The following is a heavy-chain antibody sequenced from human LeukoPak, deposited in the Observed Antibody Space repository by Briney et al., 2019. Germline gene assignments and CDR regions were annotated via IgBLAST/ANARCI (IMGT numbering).Heavy chain of an antibody. V-gene: IGHV3-21*01. D-gene: IGHD1-26*01. CDR2: ITSHNNI. CDR3: ARERGPHRWELHI. CDR1: GFTFSTYS. Sequence: PGGSLRPSCAASGFTFSTYSMNWVRQAPGKGLEWVSTITSHNNIYYADSVKGRFTISRDNAENSLYLQMNSLRAEDTAVYYCARERGPHRWELHIWGQGTMVTVSS. J-gene: IGHJ3*02.